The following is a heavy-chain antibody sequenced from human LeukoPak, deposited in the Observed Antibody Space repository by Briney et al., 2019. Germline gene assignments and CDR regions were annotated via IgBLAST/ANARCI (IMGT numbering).Heavy chain of an antibody. CDR2: ISSSSSYI. J-gene: IGHJ3*02. CDR1: GFTFSSYS. Sequence: GGSLRLSCAASGFTFSSYSMNWVRQAPGKGLEWVSSISSSSSYIYYADSVKGRFTISRDNAKNSLYLQMNSLRAEDTALYYCARNSTRYYDFWSGYPALLLRGFHIWGQGTMVTVSS. V-gene: IGHV3-21*04. CDR3: ARNSTRYYDFWSGYPALLLRGFHI. D-gene: IGHD3-3*01.